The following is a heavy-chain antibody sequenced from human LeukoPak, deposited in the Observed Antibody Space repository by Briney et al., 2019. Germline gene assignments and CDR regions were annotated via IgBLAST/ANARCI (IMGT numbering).Heavy chain of an antibody. V-gene: IGHV3-7*05. CDR1: GFSFSSHW. J-gene: IGHJ4*02. CDR2: IKQDGSEK. D-gene: IGHD3-3*01. Sequence: GGSLRLSCAASGFSFSSHWMFGVRQAPGRGLEWVANIKQDGSEKYYVDSVKGRFTISRDNAKNSLYLQMNSLRAEDTAIYYCARYYDFWSSIDYWGQGTLVTVSS. CDR3: ARYYDFWSSIDY.